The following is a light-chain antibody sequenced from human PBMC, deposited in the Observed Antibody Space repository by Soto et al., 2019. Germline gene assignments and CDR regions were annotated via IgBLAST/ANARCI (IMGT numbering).Light chain of an antibody. CDR1: QSVSSN. Sequence: EIVLTQSPGTLSLSPGERVTLSCRASQSVSSNLAWYQQKPGQAPRLLIYDASTRATVIPARFSGSGSGTEFTLTISSLQSEDFAVYYCQQYSDWPPITFGQGTRLEIK. CDR3: QQYSDWPPIT. CDR2: DAS. V-gene: IGKV3-15*01. J-gene: IGKJ5*01.